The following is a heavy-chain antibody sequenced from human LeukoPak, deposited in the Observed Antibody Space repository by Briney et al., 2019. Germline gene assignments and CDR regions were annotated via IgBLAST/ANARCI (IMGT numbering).Heavy chain of an antibody. CDR3: TREAVTANGYFDY. CDR1: GFTFSNAW. Sequence: GGSLRLSCEASGFTFSNAWMTWVRQAPGKGLEWVGRIKSKTDGGTTDYAAPVTGRFTISRDDSKNTLYLQMNSLKTEDTAVYYCTREAVTANGYFDYWGQGTLVTVSS. V-gene: IGHV3-15*01. D-gene: IGHD2-21*02. CDR2: IKSKTDGGTT. J-gene: IGHJ4*02.